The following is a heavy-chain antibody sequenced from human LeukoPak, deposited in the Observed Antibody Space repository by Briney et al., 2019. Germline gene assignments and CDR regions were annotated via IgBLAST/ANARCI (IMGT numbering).Heavy chain of an antibody. CDR1: GFTFTTSA. D-gene: IGHD2-2*01. CDR3: AADLLPTDPYNWFDP. J-gene: IGHJ5*02. Sequence: RASVKVSCKASGFTFTTSAVHWVRQARGQRLEWIGWIVVGSGYTNFARSFQERVTFTRDMSTGTAYMELSSLRSEDTAVYYCAADLLPTDPYNWFDPWGQGSLVTVSS. V-gene: IGHV1-58*01. CDR2: IVVGSGYT.